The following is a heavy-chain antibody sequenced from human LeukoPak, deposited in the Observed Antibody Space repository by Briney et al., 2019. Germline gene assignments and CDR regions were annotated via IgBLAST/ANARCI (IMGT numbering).Heavy chain of an antibody. J-gene: IGHJ4*02. CDR3: ARGVDSSSGGY. V-gene: IGHV4-39*07. D-gene: IGHD6-6*01. CDR1: GGSISSSSYY. Sequence: PSETLSLTCTVSGGSISSSSYYWGWIRQPPGKGLEWIGSIYYSGSAYYNPSLKSRVTISVDTSKNQFSLKLSSVTAADTAVYYCARGVDSSSGGYWGQGTLVTVSS. CDR2: IYYSGSA.